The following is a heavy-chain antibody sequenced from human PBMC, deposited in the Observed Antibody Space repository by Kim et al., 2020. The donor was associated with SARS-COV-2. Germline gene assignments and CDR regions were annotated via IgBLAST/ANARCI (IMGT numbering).Heavy chain of an antibody. CDR1: GFSFSNYA. J-gene: IGHJ4*02. CDR2: ISGNGDTT. Sequence: GGSLRLSCAASGFSFSNYAMNWVRQAPGKGPEWVSVISGNGDTTYYTDSVKGRFTISRDNSKNTLYLQMNSLRVDDTAVYYCAKGRRGSCFSSVDCCGQGTLVTVSS. D-gene: IGHD2-15*01. CDR3: AKGRRGSCFSSVDC. V-gene: IGHV3-23*01.